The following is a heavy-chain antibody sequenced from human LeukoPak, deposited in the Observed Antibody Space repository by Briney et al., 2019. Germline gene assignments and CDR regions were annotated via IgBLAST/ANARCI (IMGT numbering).Heavy chain of an antibody. V-gene: IGHV3-21*01. Sequence: GGSLRLSCAASGFTFSSYSMNWVRQAPGKGLEWVSSISSSSSYIYYADSVKGRFTISRDNAKNSLYLQVNSLRNEDTAVYFCAKDLSGGYHSYYFDFWGQGTPVTVSS. J-gene: IGHJ4*02. CDR3: AKDLSGGYHSYYFDF. CDR2: ISSSSSYI. D-gene: IGHD5-18*01. CDR1: GFTFSSYS.